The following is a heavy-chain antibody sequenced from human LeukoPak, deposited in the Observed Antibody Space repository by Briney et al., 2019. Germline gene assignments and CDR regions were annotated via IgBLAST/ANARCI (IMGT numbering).Heavy chain of an antibody. D-gene: IGHD1-26*01. CDR1: GGSISSSSYY. J-gene: IGHJ5*02. CDR3: AREGVGATNWFDP. V-gene: IGHV4-39*07. CDR2: IYYSGST. Sequence: SETLSLTCTVSGGSISSSSYYWGWIRQPPGKGLEWIGGIYYSGSTYYNPSLKSRVTISVDTSKNQFSLKLSSVTAADTAVYYCAREGVGATNWFDPWGQGTLVTVSS.